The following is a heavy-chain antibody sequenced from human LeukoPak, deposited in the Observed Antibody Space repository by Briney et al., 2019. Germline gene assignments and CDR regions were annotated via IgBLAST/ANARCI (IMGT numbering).Heavy chain of an antibody. J-gene: IGHJ5*02. D-gene: IGHD3-3*01. CDR1: GGSFSGYY. CDR2: INHSGST. V-gene: IGHV4-34*01. CDR3: ARHNNFWSGYSRFDP. Sequence: SETLSLTCAVYGGSFSGYYWSWIRQPPGKGLEWIGEINHSGSTNYNPSLKSRVTISVDTSKNQFSLKLSSVTAADMAVYYCARHNNFWSGYSRFDPWGQGTLVTVSS.